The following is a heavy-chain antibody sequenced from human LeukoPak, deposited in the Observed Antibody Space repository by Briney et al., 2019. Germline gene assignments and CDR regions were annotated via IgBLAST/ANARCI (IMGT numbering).Heavy chain of an antibody. V-gene: IGHV3-11*01. CDR3: ARGLDSGSPMMADYYGMDV. CDR1: GFAFRDYF. Sequence: GGSLRLSCAASGFAFRDYFMTWICQAPGKRLEWLSYISGSGSTIYYADSVKGRFSISRDNAKNSLYLQMNSLGVEDTALYYCARGLDSGSPMMADYYGMDVWGQGTTVTVSS. D-gene: IGHD3-10*01. CDR2: ISGSGSTI. J-gene: IGHJ6*02.